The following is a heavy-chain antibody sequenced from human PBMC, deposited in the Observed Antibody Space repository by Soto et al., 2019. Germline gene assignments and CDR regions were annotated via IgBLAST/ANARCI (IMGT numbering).Heavy chain of an antibody. J-gene: IGHJ6*02. CDR3: ARVGYSGYSVKGYYYGMDV. V-gene: IGHV1-69*02. CDR1: GGTFSSYT. CDR2: IIPILGIA. Sequence: QVQLVQSGAEVKKPGSSVKVSCKASGGTFSSYTISWVRQAPGQGLEWMARIIPILGIANNAQKFQGRVTITADKSTSTAYMELSSLRSEDTAVYYCARVGYSGYSVKGYYYGMDVWGQGTTVTVSS. D-gene: IGHD5-12*01.